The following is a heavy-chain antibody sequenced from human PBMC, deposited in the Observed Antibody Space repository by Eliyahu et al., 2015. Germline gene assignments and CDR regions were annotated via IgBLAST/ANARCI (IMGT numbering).Heavy chain of an antibody. CDR1: RFTFSSYA. J-gene: IGHJ4*02. V-gene: IGHV3-23*01. CDR2: ISGSGGST. D-gene: IGHD3-22*01. CDR3: ASQYYYDSSGYSGEKYYFDY. Sequence: VQLLESGGGLVQPGGSLRLSCAASRFTFSSYAMSWVRQAPGKGLEWVSAISGSGGSTYYADSVKGRFTISRDISKNTLYLQMNSLRAEDTAVYYCASQYYYDSSGYSGEKYYFDYWGQGTLVTVSS.